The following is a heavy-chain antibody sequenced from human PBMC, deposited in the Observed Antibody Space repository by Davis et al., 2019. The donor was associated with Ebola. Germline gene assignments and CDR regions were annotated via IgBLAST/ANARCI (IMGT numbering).Heavy chain of an antibody. CDR1: GYSISSGYY. D-gene: IGHD6-19*01. Sequence: SETLSLTCTVSGYSISSGYYWGWIRQPPGKGLEWIGSIYHSGSTYYNPSLKSRVTISVDTSRNQFSLSLGSVTAADTAIYYCARTSGQWLTYTGIDYWGQGSLVTVSS. J-gene: IGHJ4*02. CDR3: ARTSGQWLTYTGIDY. CDR2: IYHSGST. V-gene: IGHV4-38-2*02.